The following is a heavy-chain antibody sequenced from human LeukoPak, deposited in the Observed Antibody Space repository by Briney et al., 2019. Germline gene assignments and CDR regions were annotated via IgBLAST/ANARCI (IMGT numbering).Heavy chain of an antibody. D-gene: IGHD1-26*01. CDR3: ARTLPNFYYGMHL. Sequence: GASVTVSCKASGYTFSGYYMHWVRQAPGQGVEGRGWINPKRGDTNYAQKFQGRVSMTRHTSINTAYMELSRLRSDDTSVYYCARTLPNFYYGMHLWGQGTTVTVSS. V-gene: IGHV1-2*02. J-gene: IGHJ6*02. CDR2: INPKRGDT. CDR1: GYTFSGYY.